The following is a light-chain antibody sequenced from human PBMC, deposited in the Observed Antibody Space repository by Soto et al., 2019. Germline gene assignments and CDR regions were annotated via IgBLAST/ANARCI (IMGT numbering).Light chain of an antibody. J-gene: IGKJ5*01. CDR2: GAS. V-gene: IGKV3-20*01. Sequence: EIVLTQSPGALSLSPGERATLSCRASQSVSSSYLAWYQQRPGQAPRLLIYGASSRASGIPDRFSGSGSGTDFTLTISRLEAEDFAVYYCQQYGSSPITFGQGTRLEIK. CDR3: QQYGSSPIT. CDR1: QSVSSSY.